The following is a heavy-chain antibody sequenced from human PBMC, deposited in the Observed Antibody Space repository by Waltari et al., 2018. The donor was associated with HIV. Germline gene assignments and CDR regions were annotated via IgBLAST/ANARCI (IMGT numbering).Heavy chain of an antibody. CDR3: AGDPRIAAAEPYWYLGL. Sequence: QVQLQESGPGLVKPSQTMSPTCPVSRVSIRTGEALSSWIRTPTAKGMEWMWYIYYTATTYYNPSLKSRFTISVDTSKNQFSLKLSSVTAADTAVYYCAGDPRIAAAEPYWYLGLWGRGTLVTVSS. V-gene: IGHV4-30-4*01. CDR1: RVSIRTGEAL. CDR2: IYYTATT. J-gene: IGHJ2*01. D-gene: IGHD6-13*01.